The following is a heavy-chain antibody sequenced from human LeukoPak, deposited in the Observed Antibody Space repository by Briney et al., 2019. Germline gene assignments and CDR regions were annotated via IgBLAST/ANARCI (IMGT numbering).Heavy chain of an antibody. V-gene: IGHV5-51*01. D-gene: IGHD5-12*01. J-gene: IGHJ4*02. CDR1: GYSFTSYW. CDR3: ARHLVAPDY. Sequence: PGESLKISCEASGYSFTSYWIGWVRQMPGKGLEWVGIIYPGDSDTKYSPSFQGQVTISADKSISTAYLQWSSLKASDTAMYFCARHLVAPDYWGQGTLVTVSS. CDR2: IYPGDSDT.